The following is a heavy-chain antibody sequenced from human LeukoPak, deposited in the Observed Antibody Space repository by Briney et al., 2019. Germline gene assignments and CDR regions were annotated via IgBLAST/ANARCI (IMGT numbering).Heavy chain of an antibody. J-gene: IGHJ4*02. CDR3: ARGYCSGGSCEADY. D-gene: IGHD2-15*01. CDR2: ISGSGGST. CDR1: GFTFSSYA. V-gene: IGHV3-23*01. Sequence: GGSLRLSCAASGFTFSSYAMSWVRQAPGKGLEWVSAISGSGGSTGYADSVKGRFTISRDNAKNSLYLQMNSLRAEDTALYYCARGYCSGGSCEADYWGQGTLVTVSS.